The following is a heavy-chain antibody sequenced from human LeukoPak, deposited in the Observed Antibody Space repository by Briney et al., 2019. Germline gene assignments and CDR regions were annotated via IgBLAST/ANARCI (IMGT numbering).Heavy chain of an antibody. Sequence: SGGSLRLSCAASGFTFSSYAMHWVRQAPGKGLEWVAVISYDGSNKYYADSVKGRFTISRDNAKNTLYLQMNSLRAEDTAVYYCTRLSNHYDILTGYYNYFDYWGQGTLVTVSS. CDR2: ISYDGSNK. J-gene: IGHJ4*02. D-gene: IGHD3-9*01. CDR3: TRLSNHYDILTGYYNYFDY. CDR1: GFTFSSYA. V-gene: IGHV3-30*04.